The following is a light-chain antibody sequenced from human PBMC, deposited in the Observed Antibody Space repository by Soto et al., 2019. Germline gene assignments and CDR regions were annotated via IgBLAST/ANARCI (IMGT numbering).Light chain of an antibody. CDR2: GAS. V-gene: IGKV3-20*01. CDR1: RSVSSNY. Sequence: IVLTRSPGTLSLSPGERATLSCWASRSVSSNYLAWYQQKPGQAPRLLIYGASSRATGISDRFSGSGSGTDFTLTISRLEPEDFAVYYCQHYGSSPRGTFGQGTKVEI. J-gene: IGKJ1*01. CDR3: QHYGSSPRGT.